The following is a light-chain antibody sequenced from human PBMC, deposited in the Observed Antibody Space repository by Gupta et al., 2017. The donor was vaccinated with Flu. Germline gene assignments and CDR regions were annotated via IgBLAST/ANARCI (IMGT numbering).Light chain of an antibody. J-gene: IGKJ1*01. CDR1: QSLLDSNGYNY. Sequence: DIVMTQSPLPLPVTPGEPASISCRSSQSLLDSNGYNYLDWYLQKPGQSPQLLIYLGSNRASGVPDRFSGSESGTDFTLKISRVEAEDVGVYYCKQDLQTPWTFGQGTKVEIK. CDR2: LGS. V-gene: IGKV2-28*01. CDR3: KQDLQTPWT.